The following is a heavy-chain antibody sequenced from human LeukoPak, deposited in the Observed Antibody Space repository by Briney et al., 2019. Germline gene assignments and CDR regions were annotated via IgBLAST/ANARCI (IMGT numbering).Heavy chain of an antibody. CDR2: ISGSGGST. J-gene: IGHJ6*02. CDR3: ARWVRATYYYDSSGPYGMDV. CDR1: GFTFNTYA. D-gene: IGHD3-22*01. Sequence: PGGSLRLSCAASGFTFNTYAITWVRQPPGKGLEWVSGISGSGGSTSYADSVKGRFTISRDNSKNTLYLQMNSLRAEDTAVYYCARWVRATYYYDSSGPYGMDVWGQGTTVTVSS. V-gene: IGHV3-23*01.